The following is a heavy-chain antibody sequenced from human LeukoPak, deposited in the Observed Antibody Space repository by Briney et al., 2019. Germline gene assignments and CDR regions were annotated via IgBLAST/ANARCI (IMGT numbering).Heavy chain of an antibody. CDR3: AKLYYDSSGTVVDY. CDR1: GFTFSSYG. J-gene: IGHJ4*02. D-gene: IGHD3-22*01. V-gene: IGHV3-30*18. CDR2: ISYDGSNK. Sequence: GGSLRLSCAVSGFTFSSYGMHWVRQAPGKGLEWVAVISYDGSNKYYADSVKGRFTISRDNSKNTLYLQTNSLRAEDTAVYYCAKLYYDSSGTVVDYWGQGTLVTVSS.